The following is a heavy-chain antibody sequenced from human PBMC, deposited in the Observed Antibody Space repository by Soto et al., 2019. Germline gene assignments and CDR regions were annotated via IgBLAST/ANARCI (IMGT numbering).Heavy chain of an antibody. D-gene: IGHD6-19*01. V-gene: IGHV4-59*01. CDR3: ARAGAGYYYYGMDV. J-gene: IGHJ6*02. Sequence: SETLSLACTVSGGSISSYYWSWIRQPPGKGLEWIGYIYYSGSTNYNPSLKSRVTISVDTSKNQFSLKLSSVTAADTAVYYCARAGAGYYYYGMDVWGQGTTVTVSS. CDR2: IYYSGST. CDR1: GGSISSYY.